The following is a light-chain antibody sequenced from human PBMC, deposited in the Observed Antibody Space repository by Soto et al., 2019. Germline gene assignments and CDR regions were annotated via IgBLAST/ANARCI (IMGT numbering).Light chain of an antibody. CDR2: DAS. Sequence: EIVLTQSPATLSLSPGDRATLSCGASQSVTNNYLAWYQQKPGLAPRLLIYDASTRAAGIPARFIGSGSGTEFTLTISSLQSEDFAIYYCQQFNSWLLTFGGGTKVDIK. J-gene: IGKJ4*01. CDR1: QSVTNN. CDR3: QQFNSWLLT. V-gene: IGKV3-15*01.